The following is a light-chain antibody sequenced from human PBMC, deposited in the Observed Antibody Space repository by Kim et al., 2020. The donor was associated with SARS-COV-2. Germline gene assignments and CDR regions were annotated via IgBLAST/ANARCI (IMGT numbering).Light chain of an antibody. CDR1: SGDVGGYNY. Sequence: GPSITISCTGTSGDVGGYNYVSWYQQHPGKAPKLMIYDVTNRPSGVSNRFSGSKSGNTASLTISGLQAEDEADYYCSSYTSSSTLVFGGGTKVTVL. J-gene: IGLJ2*01. V-gene: IGLV2-14*03. CDR3: SSYTSSSTLV. CDR2: DVT.